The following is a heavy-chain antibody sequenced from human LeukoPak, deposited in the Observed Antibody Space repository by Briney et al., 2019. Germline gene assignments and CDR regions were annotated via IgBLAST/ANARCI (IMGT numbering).Heavy chain of an antibody. CDR2: TSSDLNVK. CDR1: GFTFRNYV. J-gene: IGHJ4*02. Sequence: TGGSLRLSCAASGFTFRNYVIHWVRQAPGKGLEWEAVTSSDLNVKLYADSVKGRFTISRDNSRSTLYLQMNSLRPEDTAIYYCAREGYYGSGSPPSLYFDYWGQETLVTVSS. D-gene: IGHD3-10*01. V-gene: IGHV3-30-3*01. CDR3: AREGYYGSGSPPSLYFDY.